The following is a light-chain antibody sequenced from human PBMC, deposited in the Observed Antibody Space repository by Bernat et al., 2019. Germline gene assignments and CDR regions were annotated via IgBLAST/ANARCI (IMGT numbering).Light chain of an antibody. J-gene: IGKJ4*01. CDR2: GAS. CDR1: QSVRST. CDR3: QHYSNWPLT. Sequence: IVMTQSPATLSVSPGERATLSCRASQSVRSTLAWYQQIPGQAPRLLIYGASTRATGIPARFSGSGSGTEFTLTISSLQSEDFAVYYCQHYSNWPLTFGGGTKVGIK. V-gene: IGKV3-15*01.